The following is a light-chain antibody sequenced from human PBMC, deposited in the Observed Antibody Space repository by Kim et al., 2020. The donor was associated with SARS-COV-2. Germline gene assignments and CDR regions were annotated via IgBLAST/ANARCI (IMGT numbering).Light chain of an antibody. CDR3: QQYHDWPQT. CDR1: QSVRTN. CDR2: GAS. J-gene: IGKJ1*01. Sequence: EIVMTQSPATLSVSPGDRATLSCRASQSVRTNIAWYQQKPGQGPRLLIYGASTRATGIPARFSGSASGTEFTLTISSLQSEDFAVYYCQQYHDWPQTFGQGTKLEIE. V-gene: IGKV3-15*01.